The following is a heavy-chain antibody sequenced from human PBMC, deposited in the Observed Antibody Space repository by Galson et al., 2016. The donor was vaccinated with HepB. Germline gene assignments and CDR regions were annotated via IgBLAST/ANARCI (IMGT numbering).Heavy chain of an antibody. CDR2: INHIGST. Sequence: SETLSLTCAVYGGSFSGYYWSWIRQSPGKGLEWIGEINHIGSTNYNPSLKSRVTILVDTSKNQSSLELSSVTAADTAVYYCARKGLFHYYGLDVWGQGTTVTVSS. CDR3: ARKGLFHYYGLDV. CDR1: GGSFSGYY. V-gene: IGHV4-34*01. D-gene: IGHD2-21*01. J-gene: IGHJ6*02.